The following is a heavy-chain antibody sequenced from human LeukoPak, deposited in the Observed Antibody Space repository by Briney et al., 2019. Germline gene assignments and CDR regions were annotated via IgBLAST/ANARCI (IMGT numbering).Heavy chain of an antibody. D-gene: IGHD4-23*01. CDR3: ARVAAGYSVNYFDY. CDR2: ISTGSSTT. J-gene: IGHJ4*02. V-gene: IGHV3-48*02. CDR1: EFAFSTYN. Sequence: GSLRLSCAASEFAFSTYNMNWVRQAPGKGLEWVSYISTGSSTTYYADSVKGRFTISRDNVENSLYLQMNSLRDEDTAVYYCARVAAGYSVNYFDYWGQGTLVTVSS.